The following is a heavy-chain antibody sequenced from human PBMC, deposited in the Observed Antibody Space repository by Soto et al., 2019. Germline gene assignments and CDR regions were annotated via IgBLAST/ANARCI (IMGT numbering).Heavy chain of an antibody. J-gene: IGHJ6*03. CDR3: AGEIGYCRGSSCSNDYYYYYMDV. CDR1: GGSISNYY. D-gene: IGHD2-15*01. CDR2: IYPSGST. Sequence: QVQLQESGPGLVKPSETLSLTCTVSGGSISNYYWSWVRQPPGKGLEWIGYIYPSGSTNYNPSLKSRVTRSVDTSKKQVSLRLSSVSAADTAVDYGAGEIGYCRGSSCSNDYYYYYMDVWGKGTTVTVSS. V-gene: IGHV4-59*01.